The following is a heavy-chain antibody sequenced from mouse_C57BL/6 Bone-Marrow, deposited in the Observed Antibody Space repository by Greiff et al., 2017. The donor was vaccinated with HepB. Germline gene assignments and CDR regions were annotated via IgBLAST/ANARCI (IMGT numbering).Heavy chain of an antibody. Sequence: VQLQQPGAELVRPGTSVKLSCKASGYTFTSYWMHWVKQRPGQGLEWIGVIDPSDSYTNYNQKFKGKATLTVDTSSSTAYMQLSSLTSADSAVYYCARWGDGFPWFAYWGQGTLVTVSA. CDR2: IDPSDSYT. V-gene: IGHV1-59*01. CDR3: ARWGDGFPWFAY. CDR1: GYTFTSYW. D-gene: IGHD2-3*01. J-gene: IGHJ3*01.